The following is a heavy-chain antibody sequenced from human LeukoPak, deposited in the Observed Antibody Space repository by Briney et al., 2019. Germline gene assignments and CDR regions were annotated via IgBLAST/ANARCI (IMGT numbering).Heavy chain of an antibody. CDR2: ISGSGGST. V-gene: IGHV3-23*01. CDR3: AKEVKDTGYYHLDN. J-gene: IGHJ4*02. CDR1: GFTFRNYT. Sequence: GGSLRLSCAPSGFTFRNYTMTWVRQAPGQGLEWVSAISGSGGSTYYADSVKGRFTISRDNSKNTLYLQMNRLRGEDTALFYCAKEVKDTGYYHLDNWGQGTLVTVYS. D-gene: IGHD3-3*01.